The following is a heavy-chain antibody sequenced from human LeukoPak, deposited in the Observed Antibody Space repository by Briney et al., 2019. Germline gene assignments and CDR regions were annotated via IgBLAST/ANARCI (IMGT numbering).Heavy chain of an antibody. CDR2: IYYSGST. V-gene: IGHV4-59*08. D-gene: IGHD1-26*01. CDR1: GGSINNYY. CDR3: ARYSGSPTWYLDV. J-gene: IGHJ4*02. Sequence: SETLSLTCSISGGSINNYYWTWVRQSPGKGLEWIGHIYYSGSTVYSPSLLSRVTMSADTSRNQFSLRLTSVTAADTAVYYCARYSGSPTWYLDVWGQGALVTVSS.